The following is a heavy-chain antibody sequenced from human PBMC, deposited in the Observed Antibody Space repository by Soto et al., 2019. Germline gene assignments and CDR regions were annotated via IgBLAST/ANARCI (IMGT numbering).Heavy chain of an antibody. V-gene: IGHV4-34*01. CDR3: ARTYSSSWSPFEY. D-gene: IGHD6-13*01. Sequence: QVQLQQWGAGLLKPSETLSLTCAVYGGSFSGYYWSWIRQPPGNGLEWIGEINQSGSTNYNPSLKSRVTISVDTSKNQFSLKLSSVTAADTAVHYCARTYSSSWSPFEYWGQGTLVTVSS. CDR2: INQSGST. J-gene: IGHJ4*02. CDR1: GGSFSGYY.